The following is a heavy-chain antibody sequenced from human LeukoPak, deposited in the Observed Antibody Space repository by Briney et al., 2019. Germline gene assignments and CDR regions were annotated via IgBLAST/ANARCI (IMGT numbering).Heavy chain of an antibody. D-gene: IGHD2-15*01. J-gene: IGHJ6*03. Sequence: RASVKVSCKASGGTFSSYAISWVRQAPGQGLEWMGRIIPIFGTANYAQKFQGRVTITTDESTSTAYMELSSLRSEDTAVYYCAGKHCTGGSCYSGAFRARSGYYMDVWGKGTMVTVSS. V-gene: IGHV1-69*05. CDR1: GGTFSSYA. CDR3: AGKHCTGGSCYSGAFRARSGYYMDV. CDR2: IIPIFGTA.